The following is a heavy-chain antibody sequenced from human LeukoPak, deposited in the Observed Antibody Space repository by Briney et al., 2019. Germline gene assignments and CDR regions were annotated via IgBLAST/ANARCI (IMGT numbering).Heavy chain of an antibody. D-gene: IGHD3-10*01. CDR3: YYGSGNDY. J-gene: IGHJ4*02. Sequence: GRSLRLSCAASGLTFSSYGMHWVRQAPGKGLEWVAVISYDGSNKYYADSVKGRFTISRDNSKNTLYLQMNSLRAEDTAVYYCYYGSGNDYWGQGTLVTVSS. CDR1: GLTFSSYG. V-gene: IGHV3-30*03. CDR2: ISYDGSNK.